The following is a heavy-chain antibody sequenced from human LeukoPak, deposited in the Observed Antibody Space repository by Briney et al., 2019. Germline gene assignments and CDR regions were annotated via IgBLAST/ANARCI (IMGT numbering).Heavy chain of an antibody. Sequence: ASVKVSCKASGYTFTKYVVHWVRQAPGQRPEWMGWINAGNGDTKYSQNFQDRVTITRDTSANTAYMALSSLPSEDTALYYCARDDCGDTCYPGGYWGQGTLVTVSS. CDR2: INAGNGDT. D-gene: IGHD2-21*01. CDR1: GYTFTKYV. V-gene: IGHV1-3*01. CDR3: ARDDCGDTCYPGGY. J-gene: IGHJ4*02.